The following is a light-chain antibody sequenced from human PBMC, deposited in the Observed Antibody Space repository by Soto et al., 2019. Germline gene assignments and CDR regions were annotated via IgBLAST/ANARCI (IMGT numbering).Light chain of an antibody. V-gene: IGKV1-39*01. J-gene: IGKJ1*01. CDR3: QESYRRPPWM. CDR2: AAS. CDR1: QSISNH. Sequence: DIQMTQSPSSLSASVGDRVNVTCRASQSISNHLNWYQQKPGKAPNLLIYAASNLHSGVPSRFSGSGSGTDFTLTISSLQLEDFATYYCQESYRRPPWMVGQGTKVEIK.